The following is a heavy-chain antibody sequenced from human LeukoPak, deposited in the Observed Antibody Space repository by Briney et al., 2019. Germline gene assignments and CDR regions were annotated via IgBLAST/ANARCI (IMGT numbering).Heavy chain of an antibody. J-gene: IGHJ3*01. CDR1: GFTFTTYA. CDR3: VRAPSGLIKGSYYF. Sequence: GGSLRLSCAASGFTFTTYAMTWVRQAPGKGLQWVSSISVGDTNKHYADSVKGRFTISRDSSRNTLYLQMNSLRAEDMAIYYCVRAPSGLIKGSYYFWGQGTLVTVAS. CDR2: ISVGDTNK. D-gene: IGHD3-10*01. V-gene: IGHV3-23*01.